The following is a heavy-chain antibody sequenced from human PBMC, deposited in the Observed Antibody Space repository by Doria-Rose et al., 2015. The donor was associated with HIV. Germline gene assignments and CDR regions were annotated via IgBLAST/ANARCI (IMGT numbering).Heavy chain of an antibody. V-gene: IGHV3-9*01. D-gene: IGHD6-13*01. CDR3: AKDLPLIAATGTVFDS. J-gene: IGHJ4*02. Sequence: GKGLEWVSGISWNSGSIAYADSVKGRFTISRDNAKNSLYLQMNSLRAEDTALYYCAKDLPLIAATGTVFDSWGQGTLVTVSS. CDR2: ISWNSGSI.